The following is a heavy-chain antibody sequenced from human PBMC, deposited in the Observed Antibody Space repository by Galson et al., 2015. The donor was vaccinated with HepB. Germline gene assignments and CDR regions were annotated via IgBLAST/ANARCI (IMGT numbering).Heavy chain of an antibody. CDR3: TTDVYFSSYWSWLDP. CDR2: IKSKTDGATT. D-gene: IGHD2-2*01. Sequence: SLRLSCAASGFPYNNAWMTWVRQAPGMGLEWVGRIKSKTDGATTEYAAPVKGRFTISRDDSRNTLYLQMNSLRTDDTAVYYCTTDVYFSSYWSWLDPWGQGTLVTVSS. J-gene: IGHJ5*02. V-gene: IGHV3-15*01. CDR1: GFPYNNAW.